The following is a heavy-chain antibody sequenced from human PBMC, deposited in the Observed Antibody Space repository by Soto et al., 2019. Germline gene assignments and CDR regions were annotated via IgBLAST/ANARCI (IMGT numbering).Heavy chain of an antibody. J-gene: IGHJ6*03. CDR1: GDTFNNHT. D-gene: IGHD5-12*01. V-gene: IGHV1-69*02. Sequence: QVQLVQSGAEVKKPGSSVKVSCKASGDTFNNHTISWVRQAPGQGLEWMGRIIPVLGVANYAQKFQGRVTITADKSTSTAYMEVSSLRSEDTAMYYCARVSEMGTMSKRYYYYMDVWGKGTTVTVSS. CDR2: IIPVLGVA. CDR3: ARVSEMGTMSKRYYYYMDV.